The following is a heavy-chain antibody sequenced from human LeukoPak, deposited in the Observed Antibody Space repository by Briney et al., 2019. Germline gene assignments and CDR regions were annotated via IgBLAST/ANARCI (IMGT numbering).Heavy chain of an antibody. CDR3: ASNLVGATQV. CDR1: GGSISSSSYY. V-gene: IGHV4-39*01. Sequence: SETLSLTCTVSGGSISSSSYYWGWIRQPPGKGLEWIGSIYYSGSTYYNPSLKSRVTISVDTSKNQFSLKLSSVTAADTAVYYCASNLVGATQVWGQGTLVTVSS. J-gene: IGHJ4*02. CDR2: IYYSGST. D-gene: IGHD1-26*01.